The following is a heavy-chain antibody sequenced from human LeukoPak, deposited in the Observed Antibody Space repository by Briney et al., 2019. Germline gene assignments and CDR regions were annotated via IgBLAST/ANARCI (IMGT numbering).Heavy chain of an antibody. CDR3: VSRGYFDY. J-gene: IGHJ4*02. CDR2: IYSGGST. V-gene: IGHV3-53*01. Sequence: GGSLRLSCAASGFTFSSYAMHWVRQAPGKGLEWVSVIYSGGSTYYADSVKGRFTISRDNSKNTLYLQMNSLRAEDTAVYYCVSRGYFDYWGQGTLVTVSS. CDR1: GFTFSSYA.